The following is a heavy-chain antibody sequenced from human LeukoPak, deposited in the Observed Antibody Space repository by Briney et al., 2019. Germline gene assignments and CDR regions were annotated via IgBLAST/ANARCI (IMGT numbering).Heavy chain of an antibody. CDR3: AKDIATLNGPGIAVAGQYNY. Sequence: PGGSLRLSCAASGFTFSSYEMNWVRQAPGKGLEWVSAISGSGGSTYYADSVKGRFTISRDNSKNTLYLQMNSLRAEDTAVYYCAKDIATLNGPGIAVAGQYNYWGQGTLVTVSS. V-gene: IGHV3-23*01. D-gene: IGHD6-19*01. J-gene: IGHJ4*02. CDR2: ISGSGGST. CDR1: GFTFSSYE.